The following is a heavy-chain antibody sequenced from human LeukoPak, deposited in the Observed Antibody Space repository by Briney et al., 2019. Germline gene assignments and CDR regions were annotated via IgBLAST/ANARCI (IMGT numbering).Heavy chain of an antibody. D-gene: IGHD3-10*01. CDR3: ARGAMVRGMGY. Sequence: SETLSLTCTVSGGSISSGDYYWSWIRQPPGTGLEWIGYIYYSGSTYYNPSLKSRVTISVDTSKNQFSLKLSSVTAADTAVYYCARGAMVRGMGYWGQGTLVTVSS. CDR1: GGSISSGDYY. CDR2: IYYSGST. J-gene: IGHJ4*02. V-gene: IGHV4-30-4*08.